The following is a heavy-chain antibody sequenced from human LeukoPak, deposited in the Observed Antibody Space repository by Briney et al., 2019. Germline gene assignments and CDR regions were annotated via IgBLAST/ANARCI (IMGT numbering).Heavy chain of an antibody. CDR3: ARWLQYYFDY. CDR1: GYSISNGYY. J-gene: IGHJ4*02. CDR2: IYHRGST. D-gene: IGHD5-24*01. V-gene: IGHV4-38-2*02. Sequence: PSETLSLTCTVSGYSISNGYYWGWIRQPPGKGLEWVGSIYHRGSTYYNPSLTSRVTISLDRSKKKFSLKLSSVTAADTAVYYCARWLQYYFDYWGQGTLVTVSS.